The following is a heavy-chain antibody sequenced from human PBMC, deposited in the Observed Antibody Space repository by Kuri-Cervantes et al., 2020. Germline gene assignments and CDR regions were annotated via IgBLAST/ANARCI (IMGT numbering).Heavy chain of an antibody. Sequence: LSLTCAASGFTFSSYAMHWVRQAPGKGLEWVAVIWYDGSNKYYADSVKGRFTISRDNAKNSLYLQMNSLRAEDTAVYYCARDPSSTSYYYYYYGMDVWGQGTMVTVSS. CDR2: IWYDGSNK. V-gene: IGHV3-33*08. CDR1: GFTFSSYA. J-gene: IGHJ6*02. D-gene: IGHD2-2*01. CDR3: ARDPSSTSYYYYYYGMDV.